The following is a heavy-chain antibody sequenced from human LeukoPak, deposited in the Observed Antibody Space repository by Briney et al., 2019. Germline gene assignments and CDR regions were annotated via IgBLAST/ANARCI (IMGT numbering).Heavy chain of an antibody. D-gene: IGHD1-26*01. V-gene: IGHV3-23*01. CDR1: GFTFTSYS. Sequence: GGSLRLSCAASGFTFTSYSMNWVRQAPGKGLEWVSTISGGGGSTYYADSVKGRFTISRDNSKNTLYLQVNSLRAEDTAVYYCAKGGKWDVTPFDYWGQRTLVTVSS. CDR3: AKGGKWDVTPFDY. J-gene: IGHJ4*02. CDR2: ISGGGGST.